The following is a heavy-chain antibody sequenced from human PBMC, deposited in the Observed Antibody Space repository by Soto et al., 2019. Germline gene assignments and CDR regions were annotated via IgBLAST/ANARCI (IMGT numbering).Heavy chain of an antibody. Sequence: PSETKSLTCPVSGGSISSRSYYWGWIRQPPGKGLEWIGYIYYSGSTNYNPSLKSRVTISVDTSKNQFSLKLSSVTAADTAVYYCARYVDTAMSSQYYFDYWGQGTLVTVSS. CDR3: ARYVDTAMSSQYYFDY. V-gene: IGHV4-61*05. CDR2: IYYSGST. CDR1: GGSISSRSYY. J-gene: IGHJ4*02. D-gene: IGHD5-18*01.